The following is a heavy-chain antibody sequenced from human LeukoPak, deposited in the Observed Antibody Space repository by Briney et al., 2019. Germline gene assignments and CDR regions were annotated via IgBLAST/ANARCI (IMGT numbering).Heavy chain of an antibody. CDR3: ARETRLHSGSYSNDAFDI. CDR1: GGSISSYY. D-gene: IGHD1-26*01. CDR2: ISYSGST. Sequence: ETLSLTCAVSGGSISSYYWSWIRQPPGKGLEWIGYISYSGSTDYNPSLKSRVTISLDTSKNQFSLRLSSVTAADTAVYYCARETRLHSGSYSNDAFDIWGQGTMVTVSS. V-gene: IGHV4-59*01. J-gene: IGHJ3*02.